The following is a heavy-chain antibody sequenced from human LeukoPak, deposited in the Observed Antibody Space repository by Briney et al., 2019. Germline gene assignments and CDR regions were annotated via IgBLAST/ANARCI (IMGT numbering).Heavy chain of an antibody. CDR1: GFTFSSYG. CDR3: AKDWGIAAAGNYFDY. CDR2: ISCDGSNK. D-gene: IGHD6-13*01. J-gene: IGHJ4*02. Sequence: PGGSLRLSCAASGFTFSSYGMHWVRQAPGKGLEWVAVISCDGSNKYYADSVKGRFIISRDNSKNTLYLQMNSLRAEDTAVYYCAKDWGIAAAGNYFDYWGQGTLVTVSS. V-gene: IGHV3-30*18.